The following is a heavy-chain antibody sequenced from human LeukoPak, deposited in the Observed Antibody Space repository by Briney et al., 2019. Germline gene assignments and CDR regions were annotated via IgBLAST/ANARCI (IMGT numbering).Heavy chain of an antibody. V-gene: IGHV4-59*01. CDR3: ARLTAYYYMDV. J-gene: IGHJ6*03. D-gene: IGHD5-18*01. CDR1: GGSISSYY. Sequence: SETLSLTCTVSGGSISSYYWSWIRQPPGKGLEWIGCIYYSGSTNYNPSLKSRVTISVDTSKNQFSLKLSSVTAADTAVYYCARLTAYYYMDVWGKGTTVTVSS. CDR2: IYYSGST.